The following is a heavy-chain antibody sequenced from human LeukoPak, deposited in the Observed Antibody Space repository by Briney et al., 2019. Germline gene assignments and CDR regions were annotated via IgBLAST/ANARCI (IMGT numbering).Heavy chain of an antibody. CDR3: ARRGDYGRYWYFDL. D-gene: IGHD4-17*01. Sequence: SVTLSLTCAVSGGSISSGGYSWSWIRQPPGKGLEWIGYIYHSGSTYYSPSLKSRVTISVDKSKNQFSLKLSSVTAADTAVYYCARRGDYGRYWYFDLWGRGTLVTVSS. CDR2: IYHSGST. V-gene: IGHV4-30-2*01. J-gene: IGHJ2*01. CDR1: GGSISSGGYS.